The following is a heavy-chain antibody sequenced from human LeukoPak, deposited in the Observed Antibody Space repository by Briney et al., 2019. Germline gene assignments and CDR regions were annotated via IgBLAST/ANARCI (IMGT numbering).Heavy chain of an antibody. J-gene: IGHJ5*02. CDR1: GFTFRSYA. CDR3: AKEDGRGSSFDP. V-gene: IGHV3-23*01. CDR2: MSGTGNT. Sequence: PGGSLRLSCAGSGFTFRSYAMSWVRQAPGKGLEWVSAMSGTGNTFYAESVMGRFTISRDNSDNTLFLQMDSLGVSDTAIYYCAKEDGRGSSFDPWGQGTLVTVSP. D-gene: IGHD6-13*01.